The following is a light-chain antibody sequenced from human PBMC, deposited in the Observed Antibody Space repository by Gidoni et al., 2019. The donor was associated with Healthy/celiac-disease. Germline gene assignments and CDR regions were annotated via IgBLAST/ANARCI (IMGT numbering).Light chain of an antibody. CDR2: DAS. J-gene: IGKJ2*01. CDR1: QSVSSY. CDR3: QQRSNWRT. Sequence: EIVLTHSPATLSLSPGERATLSCRASQSVSSYLAWYQQKPGQAPRLLIYDASISATGIPARFSGSGSGTDFTLTISSLEPEDFAVYYCQQRSNWRTFGQGTKLEIK. V-gene: IGKV3-11*01.